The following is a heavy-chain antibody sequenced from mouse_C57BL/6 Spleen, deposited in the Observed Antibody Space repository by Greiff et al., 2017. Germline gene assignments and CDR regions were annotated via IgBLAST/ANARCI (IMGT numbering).Heavy chain of an antibody. D-gene: IGHD1-1*01. CDR3: ARGDYYGSSLFDY. Sequence: DVQLVESGGDLVKPGGSLKLSCAASGFTFSSYGMSWVRQTPDKRLEWVATISSGGSYTYYPDSVKGRFTISRDNAKNTLYLQMSSLKSEDTAMYYCARGDYYGSSLFDYWGQGTTLTVSS. CDR1: GFTFSSYG. CDR2: ISSGGSYT. V-gene: IGHV5-6*01. J-gene: IGHJ2*01.